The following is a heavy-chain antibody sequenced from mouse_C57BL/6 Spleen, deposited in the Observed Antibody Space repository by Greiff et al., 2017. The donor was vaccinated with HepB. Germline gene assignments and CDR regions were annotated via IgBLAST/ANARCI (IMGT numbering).Heavy chain of an antibody. CDR2: INPSTGGT. CDR1: GYSFTGYY. Sequence: VQLQQSGPELVKPGASVKISCKASGYSFTGYYMNWVKQSPEKSLEWIGEINPSTGGTTYNQKFKAKATLTVEKTSSTAYMQLKSLTSEDSAVYYCASNYEEAMDYWGQGTSVTVSS. V-gene: IGHV1-42*01. D-gene: IGHD2-1*01. J-gene: IGHJ4*01. CDR3: ASNYEEAMDY.